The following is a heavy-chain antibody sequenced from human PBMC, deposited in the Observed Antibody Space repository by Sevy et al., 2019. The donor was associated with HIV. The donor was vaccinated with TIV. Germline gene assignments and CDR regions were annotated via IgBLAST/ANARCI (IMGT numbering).Heavy chain of an antibody. J-gene: IGHJ3*02. CDR2: INHSGGT. CDR3: ARHCTGSSCSHAFNI. CDR1: GGSFSGYY. D-gene: IGHD2-15*01. Sequence: SETLSLTCAVYGGSFSGYYWSWIRQPPAKGLEWIGEINHSGGTNYNPSLKSRVTISVDTSKNQFSLKLNSVTAADTAVYYCARHCTGSSCSHAFNIWGQGTMVTVSS. V-gene: IGHV4-34*01.